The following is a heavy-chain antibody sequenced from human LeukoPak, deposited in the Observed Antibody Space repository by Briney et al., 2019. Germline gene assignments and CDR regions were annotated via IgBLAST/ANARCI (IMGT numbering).Heavy chain of an antibody. CDR2: IYYTGST. J-gene: IGHJ4*02. V-gene: IGHV4-59*08. Sequence: SETLSLTCTVSGGSISSYYWSWIRQPPGKGLEFIGHIYYTGSTNYNPSLKSRVTISVDTSKNQFSLKLSSVTAADTAVYYCARHSSYTQQLGYWGQGTLVTVPS. D-gene: IGHD6-13*01. CDR1: GGSISSYY. CDR3: ARHSSYTQQLGY.